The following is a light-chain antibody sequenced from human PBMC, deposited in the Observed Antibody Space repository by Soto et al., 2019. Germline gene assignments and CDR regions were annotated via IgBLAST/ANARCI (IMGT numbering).Light chain of an antibody. J-gene: IGKJ5*01. Sequence: EIVLRQSPATLSLSLGERATLSCRASQSIGSYLAWYQHKLGQAPRLLIYDASNRATGIPARFSGSGSGTDFTLTISSLEPEDFAVYYCQQRNNWPLITFGQGTHWRL. CDR3: QQRNNWPLIT. CDR1: QSIGSY. V-gene: IGKV3-11*01. CDR2: DAS.